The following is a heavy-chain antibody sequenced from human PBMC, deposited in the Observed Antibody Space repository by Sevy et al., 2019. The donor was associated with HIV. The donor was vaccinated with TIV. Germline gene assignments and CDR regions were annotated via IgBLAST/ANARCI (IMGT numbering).Heavy chain of an antibody. D-gene: IGHD3-22*01. Sequence: GGSLRLSCAASGFTFSSYWMSWVRQAPGKGLEWVANIKQDGSEKYYVDSVKGRFTNSRDNAKNSLYLQMNSLRAEDTAVYYCARVITMIVAYFDYWGQGTLVTVSS. J-gene: IGHJ4*02. CDR3: ARVITMIVAYFDY. CDR1: GFTFSSYW. CDR2: IKQDGSEK. V-gene: IGHV3-7*01.